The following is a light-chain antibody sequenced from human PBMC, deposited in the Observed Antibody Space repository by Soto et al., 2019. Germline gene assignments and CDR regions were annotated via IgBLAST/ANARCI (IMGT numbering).Light chain of an antibody. Sequence: GGMTQGPLCIPRTLPHPASISCRSNQSLVHSDGIAYFSWFQQRPGRSPRRIIYKVSNRDSGVPARFSGSGSGNDFTLTTSSLAFDDFATYYRQQYNHYPWKFGQGTNVDIK. CDR3: QQYNHYPWK. CDR1: QSLVHSDGIAY. J-gene: IGKJ1*01. V-gene: IGKV2-30*02. CDR2: KVS.